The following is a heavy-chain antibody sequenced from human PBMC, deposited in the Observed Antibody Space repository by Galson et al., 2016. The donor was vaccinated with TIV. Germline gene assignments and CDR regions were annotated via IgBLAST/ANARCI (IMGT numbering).Heavy chain of an antibody. V-gene: IGHV5-51*01. Sequence: QSGAEVKKPGESLKISCKGSGSSFPNYWIGWVRQMPGKGLEWMEVIFPDDSDTRYSPSFQGQVTISADKSINTAYLQWSSLKASDTAMYYCARADYDNSGFWGQGTLVTVSS. CDR2: IFPDDSDT. CDR3: ARADYDNSGF. CDR1: GSSFPNYW. D-gene: IGHD3-22*01. J-gene: IGHJ4*02.